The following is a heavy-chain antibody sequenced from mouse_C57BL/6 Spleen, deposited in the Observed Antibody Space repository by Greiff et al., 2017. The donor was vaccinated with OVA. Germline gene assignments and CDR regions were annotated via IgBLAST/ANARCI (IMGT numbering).Heavy chain of an antibody. J-gene: IGHJ4*01. Sequence: EVQVVESGGGLVQSGRSLRLSCATSGFTFSDFYMEWVRQAPGKGLEWIAASRNKANDYTKEYSASVKGRFIVSRDTSQSILYLQMTALRAEDTAIYYCARDDDGYYAMDYWGQGTSVTVSS. CDR2: SRNKANDYTK. V-gene: IGHV7-1*01. D-gene: IGHD2-3*01. CDR3: ARDDDGYYAMDY. CDR1: GFTFSDFY.